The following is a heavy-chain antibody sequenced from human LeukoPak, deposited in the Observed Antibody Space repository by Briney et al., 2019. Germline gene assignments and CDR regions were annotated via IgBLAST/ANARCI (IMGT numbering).Heavy chain of an antibody. CDR3: TRDARWVVGASDY. Sequence: GGSLRLSCTASGFTFGDYAMSWFRQAPGKGLEWVGFIRSKAYGGTTEYAASVKGRFTISRDDSKSIAYLQMNSLKTEDTAVYYCTRDARWVVGASDYWGQGTLVTVSS. D-gene: IGHD1-26*01. CDR2: IRSKAYGGTT. CDR1: GFTFGDYA. J-gene: IGHJ4*02. V-gene: IGHV3-49*03.